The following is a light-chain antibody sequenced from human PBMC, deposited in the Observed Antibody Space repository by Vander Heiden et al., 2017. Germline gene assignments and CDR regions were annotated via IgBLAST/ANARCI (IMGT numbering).Light chain of an antibody. CDR1: QSVSSY. J-gene: IGKJ4*01. Sequence: EILLTQSPATLSLSQGDRATLPCTARQSVSSYLAWYQQKPGQAPRLLIYDASNRATGIPARFSGSGSGTDFTLTISSLEPEDVAVYYCQQRSNWPPLTFGGGTKVEIK. V-gene: IGKV3-11*01. CDR3: QQRSNWPPLT. CDR2: DAS.